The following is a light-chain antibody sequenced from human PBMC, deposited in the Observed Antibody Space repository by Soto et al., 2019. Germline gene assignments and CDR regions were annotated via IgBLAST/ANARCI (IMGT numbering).Light chain of an antibody. CDR3: CANAAGSTYV. CDR1: SSDVGSHNL. J-gene: IGLJ1*01. Sequence: QSVLTQPASVSGSPGQSITISCTGTSSDVGSHNLLSWYQHYPGKAPKLIIFEASKRPSGVSNRFSCSKSGSTASLTISGLQVEDKSEYHCCANAAGSTYVFGTGTELTVL. V-gene: IGLV2-23*01. CDR2: EAS.